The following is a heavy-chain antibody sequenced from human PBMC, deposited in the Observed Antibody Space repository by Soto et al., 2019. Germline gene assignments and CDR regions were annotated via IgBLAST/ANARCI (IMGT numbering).Heavy chain of an antibody. Sequence: EVQLVESGGGLDQPGGSLRLSCAASGFTFSNYWMHWVRQAPGKGLVWVSRINSDGSSTSYADSVKGRFTISRDNAKNTLYLQMNSLRAEDTAVYYCARETIRGEYSSSSSWFDPWGQGTLVTVSS. CDR2: INSDGSST. V-gene: IGHV3-74*01. CDR1: GFTFSNYW. CDR3: ARETIRGEYSSSSSWFDP. D-gene: IGHD6-6*01. J-gene: IGHJ5*02.